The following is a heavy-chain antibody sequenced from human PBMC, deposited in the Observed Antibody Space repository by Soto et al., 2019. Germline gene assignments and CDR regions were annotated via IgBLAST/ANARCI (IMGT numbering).Heavy chain of an antibody. CDR3: ARQIYDSSGYYYAY. Sequence: QLQLQESGPGLVKPSETLSLTCTVSGGSISSSSYYWGWIRQPPGQGLEWLGTIYSLGNTYYNPSFKSRVTISVDKSKSQLFLKLSSVIAPDTAVYYCARQIYDSSGYYYAYWGQGTLVTVSS. CDR2: IYSLGNT. CDR1: GGSISSSSYY. D-gene: IGHD3-22*01. V-gene: IGHV4-39*01. J-gene: IGHJ4*02.